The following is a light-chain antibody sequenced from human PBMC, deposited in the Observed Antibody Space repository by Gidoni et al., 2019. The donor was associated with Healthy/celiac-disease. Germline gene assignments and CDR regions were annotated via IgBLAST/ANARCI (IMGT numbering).Light chain of an antibody. Sequence: SHELTQPPSVSVSPGQTASITCSGDKLGDKYACWYQQKPGQSPVLVIYQDSKRPSGIPERFSGSNSGNTATLTISGTQAMDEADYYCQAWDSSVVVFGGGTKLTVL. J-gene: IGLJ2*01. V-gene: IGLV3-1*01. CDR2: QDS. CDR3: QAWDSSVVV. CDR1: KLGDKY.